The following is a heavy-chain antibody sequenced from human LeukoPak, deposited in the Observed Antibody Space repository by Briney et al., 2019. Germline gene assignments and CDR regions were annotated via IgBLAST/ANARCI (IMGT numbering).Heavy chain of an antibody. V-gene: IGHV3-74*01. CDR2: TNSDGSST. D-gene: IGHD6-19*01. CDR3: ARGGWLWNYVDY. J-gene: IGHJ4*02. Sequence: GGSLRLSCAASGFTFSSYWMHWVRQAPGKGLVWVSRTNSDGSSTSYADSVKGRFTISRDNAKNTLYLQMNSLRAEDTAVYYCARGGWLWNYVDYWGQGTLVTVSS. CDR1: GFTFSSYW.